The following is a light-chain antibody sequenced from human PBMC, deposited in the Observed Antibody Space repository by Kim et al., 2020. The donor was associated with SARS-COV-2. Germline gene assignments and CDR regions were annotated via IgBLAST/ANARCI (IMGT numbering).Light chain of an antibody. CDR3: QIYDASPPNT. Sequence: PGNRATPARRARPRVHENYLAWYQQKPGQAPRRPIYAASSRARGVPDRFSGSGSETELTIASNRVEPEDFAVYYCQIYDASPPNTFGQGTNLEI. J-gene: IGKJ2*01. V-gene: IGKV3-20*01. CDR2: AAS. CDR1: PRVHENY.